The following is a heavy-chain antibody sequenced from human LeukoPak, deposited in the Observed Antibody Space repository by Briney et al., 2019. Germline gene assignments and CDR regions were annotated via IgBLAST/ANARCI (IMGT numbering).Heavy chain of an antibody. D-gene: IGHD2-8*01. Sequence: GGSLRLSCAASGFTFSSYAMSWVRQAPGKGLEWVSAISGSGGSTYFADSVKGRFTISRDNSENTLYLQMNSLRVEDTAEYYCAKYATPPHYYFDYWGQGTLVTVSS. J-gene: IGHJ4*02. CDR3: AKYATPPHYYFDY. V-gene: IGHV3-23*01. CDR1: GFTFSSYA. CDR2: ISGSGGST.